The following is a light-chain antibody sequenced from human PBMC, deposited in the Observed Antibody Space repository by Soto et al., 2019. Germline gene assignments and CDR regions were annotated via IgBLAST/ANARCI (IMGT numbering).Light chain of an antibody. CDR1: QSVSHSY. CDR3: QQYASSPLT. V-gene: IGKV3-20*01. J-gene: IGKJ1*01. Sequence: ESVLTQSPGTLSLSPGERATLSCSASQSVSHSYLAWYQQKPGQAPRLLIYGSSTRATGIPDRFSGSGSGTDFTLTISRLEPEDFAVYYCQQYASSPLTFGQGTKVEIK. CDR2: GSS.